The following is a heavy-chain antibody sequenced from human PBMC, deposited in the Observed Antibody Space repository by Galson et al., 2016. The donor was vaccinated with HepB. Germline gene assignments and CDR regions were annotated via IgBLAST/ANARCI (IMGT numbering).Heavy chain of an antibody. D-gene: IGHD5-24*01. Sequence: SLRLSCAASGFTFSDHYMDWVRQAPGKGLEWVSTINTSGDGTSYADSVKGRFTIFRDNSKNTLYLQMNSLRAEDTAVYSCAKKLPGYTPFDSWGQGTLVTVSS. CDR1: GFTFSDHY. CDR2: INTSGDGT. J-gene: IGHJ4*02. V-gene: IGHV3-23*01. CDR3: AKKLPGYTPFDS.